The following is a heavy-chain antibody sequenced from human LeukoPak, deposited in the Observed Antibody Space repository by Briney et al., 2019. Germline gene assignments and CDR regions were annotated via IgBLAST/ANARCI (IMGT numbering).Heavy chain of an antibody. V-gene: IGHV4-39*01. J-gene: IGHJ3*02. CDR3: ARHLPGYYYDSSGYSSGAFDI. D-gene: IGHD3-22*01. CDR2: IYYSGST. CDR1: GGSISSSSYY. Sequence: SETLSLTCTVSGGSISSSSYYWGWIRLPPGKGLEWIGSIYYSGSTYYNPSLKSRVTISVDTSKNQFSLKLSSVTAADTAVYYCARHLPGYYYDSSGYSSGAFDIWGQGTMVTVSS.